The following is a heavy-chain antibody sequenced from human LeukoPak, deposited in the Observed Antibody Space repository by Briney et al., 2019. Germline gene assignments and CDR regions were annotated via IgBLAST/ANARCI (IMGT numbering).Heavy chain of an antibody. CDR2: ITGSGDNT. CDR1: GFTFSNYA. Sequence: GGSLRLSCAASGFTFSNYAMSWVRQAPGKGLEWVSAITGSGDNTYNADSVKGRFTISRDNSKNTLYLQMNSLRAEDTAVYYCAKEDSSSWYIPSGYYYYYMDVWGKGTTVTVSS. J-gene: IGHJ6*03. CDR3: AKEDSSSWYIPSGYYYYYMDV. D-gene: IGHD6-13*01. V-gene: IGHV3-23*01.